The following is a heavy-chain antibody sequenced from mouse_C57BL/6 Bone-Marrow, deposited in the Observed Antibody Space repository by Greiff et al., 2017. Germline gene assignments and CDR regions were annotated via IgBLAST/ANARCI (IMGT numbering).Heavy chain of an antibody. CDR3: ARDDYDGFAY. D-gene: IGHD2-4*01. CDR1: GYAFTNYL. V-gene: IGHV1-54*01. Sequence: QVHVKQSGAELVRPGTSVKVSCKASGYAFTNYLIEWVKQRPGQGLEWIGVINPGSGGTNYNEKFKGKATLTADKSSSTAYMQLSSLTSEDSVVYFCARDDYDGFAYWGQGTLVTVSA. J-gene: IGHJ3*01. CDR2: INPGSGGT.